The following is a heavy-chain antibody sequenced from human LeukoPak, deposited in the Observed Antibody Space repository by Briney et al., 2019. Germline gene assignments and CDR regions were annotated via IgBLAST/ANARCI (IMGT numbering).Heavy chain of an antibody. CDR2: ISSSSSYI. CDR3: AREGYYYDSSGYEGAFDI. V-gene: IGHV3-21*01. Sequence: GGSLRLSCAASGFTFSSYSMNWVRQAPGKGLEWVSSISSSSSYIYYADSVKGRFTISRDNAKNSLYLQMNSLRAEDTAVYYCAREGYYYDSSGYEGAFDIWGQGTMVTVSS. D-gene: IGHD3-22*01. CDR1: GFTFSSYS. J-gene: IGHJ3*02.